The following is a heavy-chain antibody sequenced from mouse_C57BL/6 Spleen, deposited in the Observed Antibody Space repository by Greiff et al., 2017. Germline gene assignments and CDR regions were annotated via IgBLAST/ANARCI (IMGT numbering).Heavy chain of an antibody. D-gene: IGHD2-2*01. CDR1: GYTFTSYW. Sequence: QVQLQQPGAELVKPGASVKLSCKASGYTFTSYWMQWVKQRPGQGLEWIGEFDPSDSYTNYNQKFKGKATLTVDTSSSTAYMQLSRLTSEDSAVYYCAKRVYGYDAWDFDVWGTGTTVTVSS. V-gene: IGHV1-50*01. CDR3: AKRVYGYDAWDFDV. CDR2: FDPSDSYT. J-gene: IGHJ1*03.